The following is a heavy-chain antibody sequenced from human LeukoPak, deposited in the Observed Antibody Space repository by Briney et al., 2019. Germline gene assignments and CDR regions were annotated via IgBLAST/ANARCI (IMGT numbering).Heavy chain of an antibody. CDR2: IYDSGSL. D-gene: IGHD3-10*01. CDR3: ARDPGKALYGSGDYYYYRDV. CDR1: GGSISSSSYY. J-gene: IGHJ6*03. Sequence: PSETLSLTCTVSGGSISSSSYYWGWIRQPPGKGLEWIGSIYDSGSLYYNPSIKSRVTISVDTSKNQLSLKLSSVTAADTAVYYCARDPGKALYGSGDYYYYRDVCGKGTTVIVAS. V-gene: IGHV4-39*07.